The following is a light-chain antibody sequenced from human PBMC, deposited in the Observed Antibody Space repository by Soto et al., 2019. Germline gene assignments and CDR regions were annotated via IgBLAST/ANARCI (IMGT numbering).Light chain of an antibody. J-gene: IGLJ2*01. V-gene: IGLV1-51*01. CDR2: DKK. CDR1: SSNIENNY. Sequence: QSVLTQPPSVSAAPGQKVTISCSGSSSNIENNYVSWYQHLPGTAPKLLIYDKKKRPSGIPDRFSGSKSGTSATLGITGLQTGDEADYYCGAWDSSLSAVVFGGGTKLTVL. CDR3: GAWDSSLSAVV.